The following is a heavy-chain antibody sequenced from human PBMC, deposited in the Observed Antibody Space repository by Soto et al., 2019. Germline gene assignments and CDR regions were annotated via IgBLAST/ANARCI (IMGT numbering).Heavy chain of an antibody. J-gene: IGHJ6*02. V-gene: IGHV3-33*01. D-gene: IGHD4-4*01. CDR2: IWYDGSNK. Sequence: GGSLRLSCAASGFTFSSYGMHWVRQAPGKGLEWVAVIWYDGSNKYYADSVKGRFTISRDNSKNTLYLQMNSLRAEDTAVYYCARDRTTVRRYYYYGMDVWGQGTTVTVSS. CDR3: ARDRTTVRRYYYYGMDV. CDR1: GFTFSSYG.